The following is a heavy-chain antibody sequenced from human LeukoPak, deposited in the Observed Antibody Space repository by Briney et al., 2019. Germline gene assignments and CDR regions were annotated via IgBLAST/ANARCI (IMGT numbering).Heavy chain of an antibody. V-gene: IGHV4-38-2*02. CDR1: GYSMSSDYG. Sequence: SAETLSLTCSVSGYSMSSDYGGGWIRQAPGEGLGWIGRICHGGSPYYNPSLESRVTMSGDTHNNRVSLRLTSVTAADTAVYYCARDGGFYYTASPNSWFDPWGQGSLVTVSS. J-gene: IGHJ5*02. D-gene: IGHD2-15*01. CDR2: ICHGGSP. CDR3: ARDGGFYYTASPNSWFDP.